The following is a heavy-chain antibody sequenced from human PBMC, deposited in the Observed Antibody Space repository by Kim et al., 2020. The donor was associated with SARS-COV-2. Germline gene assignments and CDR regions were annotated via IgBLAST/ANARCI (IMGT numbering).Heavy chain of an antibody. CDR1: GGSISSSSYY. Sequence: SETLSLTCTVSGGSISSSSYYWGWIRQPPGKGLEWIGSIYYSGSTYYNPSLKSRVTISVDTSKNQFSLKLSSVTAADTAVYYCARQQQLVQWAPDYFDYWGQGTLVTVSS. CDR2: IYYSGST. CDR3: ARQQQLVQWAPDYFDY. J-gene: IGHJ4*02. D-gene: IGHD6-13*01. V-gene: IGHV4-39*01.